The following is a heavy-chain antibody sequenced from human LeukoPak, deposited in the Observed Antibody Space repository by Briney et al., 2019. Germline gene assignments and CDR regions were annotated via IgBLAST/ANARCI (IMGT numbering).Heavy chain of an antibody. J-gene: IGHJ4*02. V-gene: IGHV1-2*02. CDR2: INPNSEGI. D-gene: IGHD6-19*01. CDR1: GYKFIDYY. CDR3: ARVAKYSSGWPDY. Sequence: ASVKVSCKASGYKFIDYYIYWVRQAPGQGLEWMGWINPNSEGITYAQNFRGRVAMTSDTLISEAYMELRSLKSDDTAVYYCARVAKYSSGWPDYWGQGTLVTVSS.